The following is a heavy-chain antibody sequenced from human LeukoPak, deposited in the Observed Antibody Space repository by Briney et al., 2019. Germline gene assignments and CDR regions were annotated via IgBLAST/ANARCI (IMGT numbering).Heavy chain of an antibody. D-gene: IGHD3-10*01. J-gene: IGHJ5*02. V-gene: IGHV4-59*01. CDR2: IYYGGST. CDR3: ARAASGSLNWFDP. CDR1: GGFISSYY. Sequence: SETLSVTFLCSGGFISSYYWSWIRQPPGRELEGIGYIYYGGSTNYNPTLKSRVTISVDTSKNQFSLKLSFVTAADTAVYYCARAASGSLNWFDPWGQGTLVTVSS.